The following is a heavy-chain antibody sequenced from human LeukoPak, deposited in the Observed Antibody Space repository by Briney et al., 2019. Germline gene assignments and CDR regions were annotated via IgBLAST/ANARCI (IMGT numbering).Heavy chain of an antibody. Sequence: ASVKVSCKASGYTFTGYYMHWVRQAPGQGLGWMGRINPNSGGTNYAQKFQGRVTMTRDTSISTAYMELSRLRSDDTAVYYCARDQYYGDYDFDYWGQGTLVTVSS. V-gene: IGHV1-2*06. J-gene: IGHJ4*02. CDR1: GYTFTGYY. CDR3: ARDQYYGDYDFDY. CDR2: INPNSGGT. D-gene: IGHD4-17*01.